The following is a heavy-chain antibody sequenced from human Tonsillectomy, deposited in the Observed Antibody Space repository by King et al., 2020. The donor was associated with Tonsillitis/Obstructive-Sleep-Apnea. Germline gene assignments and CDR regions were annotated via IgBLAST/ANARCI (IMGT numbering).Heavy chain of an antibody. CDR2: IKQDGSEK. Sequence: VQLVESGGGLVQPGGSLRLSCAASGFTFSDYWMSWVRQAPGKGLEWVANIKQDGSEKCYVDSVKGRFTISRDNAENSLYLQMNSLRAEDTAVYYCARVRRRTGYDYGYWGQGTLVTVSS. CDR3: ARVRRRTGYDYGY. V-gene: IGHV3-7*03. J-gene: IGHJ4*02. D-gene: IGHD5-12*01. CDR1: GFTFSDYW.